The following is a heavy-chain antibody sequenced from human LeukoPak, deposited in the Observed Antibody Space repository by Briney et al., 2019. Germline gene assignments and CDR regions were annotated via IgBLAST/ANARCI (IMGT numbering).Heavy chain of an antibody. CDR1: GFTFSSYA. V-gene: IGHV3-23*01. CDR2: ISGSGGST. Sequence: PGGSLRLSCAASGFTFSSYAMSWVRQAPGKGLEWVSAISGSGGSTYYAGSVKGRFTISRDNSKNTLYLQMNSLRAEDTAVYYCAKNPSRNNYYDSTYYFDYWGQGTLVTVSS. J-gene: IGHJ4*02. D-gene: IGHD3-22*01. CDR3: AKNPSRNNYYDSTYYFDY.